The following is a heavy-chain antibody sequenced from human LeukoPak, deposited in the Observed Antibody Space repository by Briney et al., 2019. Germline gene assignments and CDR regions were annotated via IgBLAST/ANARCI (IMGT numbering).Heavy chain of an antibody. CDR3: ARAPDGGAFDI. V-gene: IGHV1-69*04. J-gene: IGHJ3*02. D-gene: IGHD3-16*01. CDR2: IIPILGIA. Sequence: SVKVSCKASGGTFSSYAISWVRQAPGQGLEWMGRIIPILGIANYAQKFQGRVTTTADKSTSTAYMELSSLRSEDTAVYYCARAPDGGAFDIWGQGTMVTVSS. CDR1: GGTFSSYA.